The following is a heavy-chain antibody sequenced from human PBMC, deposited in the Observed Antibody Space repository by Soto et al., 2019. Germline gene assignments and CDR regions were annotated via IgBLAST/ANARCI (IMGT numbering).Heavy chain of an antibody. CDR3: ARHWSEDIVVVPAAMPPDY. CDR2: IYPGDSDT. Sequence: GESLKISCKGSGYSFTSYWIGWVRQMPGKGLEWMGIIYPGDSDTRYSPSFQGQVTISADKSISTAYLQWSSLKASDTAMYYCARHWSEDIVVVPAAMPPDYWGQGTLVTVSS. D-gene: IGHD2-2*01. CDR1: GYSFTSYW. J-gene: IGHJ4*02. V-gene: IGHV5-51*01.